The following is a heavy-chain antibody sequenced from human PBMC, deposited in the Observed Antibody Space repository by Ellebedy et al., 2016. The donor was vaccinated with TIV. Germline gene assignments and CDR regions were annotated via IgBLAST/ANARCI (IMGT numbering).Heavy chain of an antibody. J-gene: IGHJ4*02. Sequence: AASVKVSCKVSGYTFTNYYMHWVRQAPGQGLEWMGIISPSGGSTNYAQKFQGRVTMTRDTSTSTVYMELSSLRFEDTAVYYCARFRYTSAWHLGHNGLDCWGQGTLVSVSS. V-gene: IGHV1-46*01. D-gene: IGHD6-19*01. CDR1: GYTFTNYY. CDR3: ARFRYTSAWHLGHNGLDC. CDR2: ISPSGGST.